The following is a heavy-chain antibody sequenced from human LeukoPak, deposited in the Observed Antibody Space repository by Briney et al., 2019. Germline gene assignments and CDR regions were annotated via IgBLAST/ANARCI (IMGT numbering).Heavy chain of an antibody. Sequence: SETLSLTCSVSGGSIGSSRYYWGWIRQPPGKGLEWIGSIYYSGTTDYNPSLKSRVTVSVDTSRNLFSLKLTSVTAADTAVYYCARRDYYYYYMDVWGKGTTVTVSS. CDR3: ARRDYYYYYMDV. CDR1: GGSIGSSRYY. J-gene: IGHJ6*03. V-gene: IGHV4-39*01. CDR2: IYYSGTT.